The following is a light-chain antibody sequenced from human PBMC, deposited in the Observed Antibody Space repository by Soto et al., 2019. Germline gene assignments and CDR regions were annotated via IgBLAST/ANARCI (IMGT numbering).Light chain of an antibody. Sequence: QSVLTQPPSASGTPGQRVTISCSGSSSNIGSNTVNWYQQLPGTAPKVLIYSNNQRPSGVPDRFSGSKSGTSASLAISGLQSEDEAVYYCATWDDSLNGRLFGGGTKLTVL. CDR1: SSNIGSNT. CDR2: SNN. J-gene: IGLJ2*01. CDR3: ATWDDSLNGRL. V-gene: IGLV1-44*01.